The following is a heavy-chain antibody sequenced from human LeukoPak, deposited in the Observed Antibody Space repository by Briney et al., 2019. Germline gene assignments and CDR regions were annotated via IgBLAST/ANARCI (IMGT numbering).Heavy chain of an antibody. Sequence: SETLSLTCTVSGGSISSYYRSWIRQPPGKGLEWIGYIYYSGSTNYNPSLKSRVTISVDTSKNQFSLKLSSVTAADTAVYYCARMTAYYYDSSGYFEWYFDYWGQGTLVTVSS. J-gene: IGHJ4*02. V-gene: IGHV4-59*01. CDR3: ARMTAYYYDSSGYFEWYFDY. CDR2: IYYSGST. CDR1: GGSISSYY. D-gene: IGHD3-22*01.